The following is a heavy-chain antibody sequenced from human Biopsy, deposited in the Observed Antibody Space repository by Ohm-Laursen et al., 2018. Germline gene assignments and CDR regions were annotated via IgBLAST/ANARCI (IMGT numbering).Heavy chain of an antibody. CDR1: GFTFSRSA. Sequence: GASVKVSCKVSGFTFSRSAMQWVRQARGQRLEWIGWIVVGGGNTNYAQKFQERVTITRDMSTSTAYMELSSLRSEDTAVYYCASRPNCGGDCSSGFDYWGQGTLVTVSS. J-gene: IGHJ4*02. V-gene: IGHV1-58*02. D-gene: IGHD2-21*02. CDR2: IVVGGGNT. CDR3: ASRPNCGGDCSSGFDY.